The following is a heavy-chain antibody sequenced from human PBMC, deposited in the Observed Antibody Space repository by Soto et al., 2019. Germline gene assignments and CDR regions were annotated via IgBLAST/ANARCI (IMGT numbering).Heavy chain of an antibody. CDR2: IYSGGST. CDR1: GFTVSSNY. V-gene: IGHV3-53*01. D-gene: IGHD2-15*01. CDR3: ARGKWAGAATPIEY. J-gene: IGHJ4*02. Sequence: EVQLVESGGGLIQPGGSLRLSCAASGFTVSSNYMSWVRQAPGKGLEWVSVIYSGGSTYYADSVKGRFTISRDNSKNTLSLQMNSLRAEDTAVYYCARGKWAGAATPIEYWGQGNLVTVSS.